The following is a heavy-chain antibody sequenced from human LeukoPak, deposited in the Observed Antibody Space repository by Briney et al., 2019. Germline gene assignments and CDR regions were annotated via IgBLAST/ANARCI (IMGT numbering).Heavy chain of an antibody. J-gene: IGHJ6*03. CDR3: TRVGGSSWYTSGGGFYYYMDV. V-gene: IGHV3-49*04. D-gene: IGHD6-13*01. CDR2: IRRKGYGGTT. Sequence: GGSLRLSCTASGFTFGDYAMSWVRQAPGQGLEWVGFIRRKGYGGTTEYAASVKGRFTISRDDSKSIAYLQMNSLKTEDTALYFCTRVGGSSWYTSGGGFYYYMDVWGRGTTVTVSS. CDR1: GFTFGDYA.